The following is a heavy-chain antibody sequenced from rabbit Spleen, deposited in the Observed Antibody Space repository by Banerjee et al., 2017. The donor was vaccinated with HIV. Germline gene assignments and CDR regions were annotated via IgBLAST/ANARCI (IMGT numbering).Heavy chain of an antibody. CDR3: ARDLVAAIGWNFNL. CDR1: GFSFSNKAV. J-gene: IGHJ4*01. D-gene: IGHD5-1*01. Sequence: QEQLVESGGGLVKPGASLTLTCKASGFSFSNKAVMCWVRQAPGKGLEWIACINIVTGRSVYASWAKGRFTMSRTSSTTVTLQMTSLTAADTATYFCARDLVAAIGWNFNLWGPGTLVTVS. V-gene: IGHV1S45*01. CDR2: INIVTGRS.